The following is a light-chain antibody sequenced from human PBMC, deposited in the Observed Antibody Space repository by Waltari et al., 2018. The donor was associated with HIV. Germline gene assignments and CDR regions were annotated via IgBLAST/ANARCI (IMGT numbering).Light chain of an antibody. CDR3: QQFGSSALT. Sequence: IVLTQSPGTLSLSPGERATLSCRASQSVRTSYLTWYQQKPGQAPRLRIYGASTRAAGVPARFSGSGSGTDFSLIISRLEPEDFAVYYCQQFGSSALTFGGGTKVEIK. J-gene: IGKJ4*01. V-gene: IGKV3-20*01. CDR1: QSVRTSY. CDR2: GAS.